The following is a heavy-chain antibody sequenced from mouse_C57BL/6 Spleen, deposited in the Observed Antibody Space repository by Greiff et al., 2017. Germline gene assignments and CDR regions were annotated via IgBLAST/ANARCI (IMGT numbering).Heavy chain of an antibody. CDR2: INPNNGGT. D-gene: IGHD2-1*01. Sequence: EVQLKQSGPELVKPGASVKISCKASGYTFTDYYMNWVKQSHGKSLEWIGDINPNNGGTSYNQKFKGKATLTVDKSSSTAYMELRSLTSEDSAVYYCARGSYGNQFAYWGQGTLVTVSA. CDR3: ARGSYGNQFAY. J-gene: IGHJ3*01. V-gene: IGHV1-26*01. CDR1: GYTFTDYY.